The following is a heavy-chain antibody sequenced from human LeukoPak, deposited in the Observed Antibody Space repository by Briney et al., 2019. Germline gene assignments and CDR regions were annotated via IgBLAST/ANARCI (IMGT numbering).Heavy chain of an antibody. Sequence: GGSLRLSCAASGFTFSSYWMHWVRQAPGKGLVWVSRINSDGSSRSYADSVKGRFTISRDNAKNTLYLQMNSLRAEDTAVYYCARGENGYSGYDRLYYGMDVWGQGTTVTVSS. CDR1: GFTFSSYW. CDR2: INSDGSSR. J-gene: IGHJ6*02. CDR3: ARGENGYSGYDRLYYGMDV. V-gene: IGHV3-74*01. D-gene: IGHD5-12*01.